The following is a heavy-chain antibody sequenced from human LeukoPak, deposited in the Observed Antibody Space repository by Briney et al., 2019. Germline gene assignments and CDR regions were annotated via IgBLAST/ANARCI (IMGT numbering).Heavy chain of an antibody. Sequence: GRSLRLSCAASGFTFSSYAMHWVRQAPGKGLEWVAVISYDGSNKYYADSVKGRFTISRDNSKNTPYLQMNSLRAEDTAVYYCAKDVGKWESLHFFDYWGQGTLVTVSS. CDR2: ISYDGSNK. D-gene: IGHD1-26*01. J-gene: IGHJ4*02. CDR1: GFTFSSYA. V-gene: IGHV3-30-3*01. CDR3: AKDVGKWESLHFFDY.